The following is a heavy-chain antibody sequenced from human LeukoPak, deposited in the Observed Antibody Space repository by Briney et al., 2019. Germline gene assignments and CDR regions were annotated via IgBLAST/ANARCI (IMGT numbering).Heavy chain of an antibody. J-gene: IGHJ4*02. CDR1: GFTFSSSW. D-gene: IGHD2-2*01. V-gene: IGHV3-7*01. Sequence: PGGSLRLSCAASGFTFSSSWMSWVRQAPGKGLEWVANIIQDGSAQYYVDPVKGRFTISRDNADNSLYLQMNSLRAEDTAVYYCAIDLFSCSSTSCYVYWGRGTLVTVSS. CDR3: AIDLFSCSSTSCYVY. CDR2: IIQDGSAQ.